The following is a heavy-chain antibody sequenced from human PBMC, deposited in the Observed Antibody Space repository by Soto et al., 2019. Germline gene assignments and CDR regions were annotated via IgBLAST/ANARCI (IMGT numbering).Heavy chain of an antibody. Sequence: SETLSLTCTVSGASISSSNYYWGWIRQPPGRGLEWIGTMYYSGRTYYNPSLKSRVATSVDTSKNQFSLKLSAVTATDTAVYYCARHGNTVTTGYYYGMDVWGQGTTVTVSS. CDR3: ARHGNTVTTGYYYGMDV. CDR1: GASISSSNYY. D-gene: IGHD4-17*01. V-gene: IGHV4-39*01. J-gene: IGHJ6*02. CDR2: MYYSGRT.